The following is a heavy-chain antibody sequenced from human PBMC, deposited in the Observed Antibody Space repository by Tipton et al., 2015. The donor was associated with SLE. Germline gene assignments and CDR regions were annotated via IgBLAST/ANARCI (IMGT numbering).Heavy chain of an antibody. J-gene: IGHJ6*03. V-gene: IGHV4-61*08. CDR3: ARERGEWLQNTYHTDV. CDR2: IYYTGNT. CDR1: GGSISSGGYF. D-gene: IGHD5-24*01. Sequence: TLSLTCTVSGGSISSGGYFWSWIRQHPGKGLEWIGNIYYTGNTNYNPSLKSRVTISIDTSKDQFSLQVTSVTAADTAVYYCARERGEWLQNTYHTDVWGKGTTVTVSS.